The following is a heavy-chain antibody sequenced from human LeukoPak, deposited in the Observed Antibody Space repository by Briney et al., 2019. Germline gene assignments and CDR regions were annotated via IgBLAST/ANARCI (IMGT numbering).Heavy chain of an antibody. J-gene: IGHJ3*02. V-gene: IGHV3-15*01. CDR1: GFTFSNAW. CDR3: TTETTSDDAFDI. D-gene: IGHD4-17*01. Sequence: PGGSLRLSCAASGFTFSNAWMSWVRQAPGKGLEWVGRIKSKTDGGTTDYAAPVKGRFTISRDDSKNTLYLQMNSLKTEDTAVYYCTTETTSDDAFDIWGQGTMVTVSS. CDR2: IKSKTDGGTT.